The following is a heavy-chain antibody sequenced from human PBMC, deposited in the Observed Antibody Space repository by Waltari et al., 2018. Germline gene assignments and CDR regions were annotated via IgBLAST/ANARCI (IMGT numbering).Heavy chain of an antibody. CDR3: ATRTLGNRYGMDV. CDR2: INPSGGST. V-gene: IGHV1-46*01. D-gene: IGHD3-16*01. J-gene: IGHJ6*02. CDR1: GYTFTSYY. Sequence: QVQLVQSGAEVKKPGASVKVSCKASGYTFTSYYMHWVRQAPGQGLEWMGIINPSGGSTSYAQKCQGGVTRTRDTSTSTVSIGRSSLRSEETAVYDCATRTLGNRYGMDVWGQGTTVTVSS.